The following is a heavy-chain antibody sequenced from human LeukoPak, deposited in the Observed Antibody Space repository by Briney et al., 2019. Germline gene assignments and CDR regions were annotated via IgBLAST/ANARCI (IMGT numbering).Heavy chain of an antibody. J-gene: IGHJ4*02. CDR1: GFTFSSYW. CDR2: INQDGGEK. Sequence: GSLRLSCAASGFTFSSYWMFWVRQAPGKGLEWVANINQDGGEKHLVDSVKGRFTISRDNAKNSLFLQMNSLRVEDTAVYYCTTGPFNIRLDGTFDYWGQGTLVTVSS. CDR3: TTGPFNIRLDGTFDY. D-gene: IGHD3-3*01. V-gene: IGHV3-7*01.